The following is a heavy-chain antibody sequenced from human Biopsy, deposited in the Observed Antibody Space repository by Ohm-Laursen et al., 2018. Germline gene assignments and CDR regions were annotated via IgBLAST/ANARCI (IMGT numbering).Heavy chain of an antibody. CDR3: ALQSVAQMKNFDY. D-gene: IGHD6-19*01. J-gene: IGHJ4*02. CDR1: GYTLTNYN. V-gene: IGHV1-2*02. Sequence: ASVKVSCKASGYTLTNYNVNWVRQATGQGLEWMGWMNPKSGGTNYAQKFQGNITMTKNTSMSTAYMEMSRLRSDDTAVYYCALQSVAQMKNFDYWGQGTLVTVSS. CDR2: MNPKSGGT.